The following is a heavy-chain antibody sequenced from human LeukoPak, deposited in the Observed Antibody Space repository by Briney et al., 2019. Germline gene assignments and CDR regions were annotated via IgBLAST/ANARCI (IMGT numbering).Heavy chain of an antibody. Sequence: SETLSLTCAVYSGSFTGYYWSWIRQSPGKGLEWIGQISHSGSTKYNPSLKSRVTISVDTSKNQFSLKLSSVTAADTAVYYCAGELSNYYYFDYWGQGTLVTVSS. J-gene: IGHJ4*02. CDR1: SGSFTGYY. CDR3: AGELSNYYYFDY. CDR2: ISHSGST. V-gene: IGHV4-34*01. D-gene: IGHD4-11*01.